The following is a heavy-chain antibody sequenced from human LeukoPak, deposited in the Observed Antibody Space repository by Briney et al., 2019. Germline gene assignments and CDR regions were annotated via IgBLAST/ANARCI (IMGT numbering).Heavy chain of an antibody. CDR2: IYTSWST. CDR1: GGSISSGSYY. CDR3: ARGVGSSSRVRYSYMDV. V-gene: IGHV4-61*02. Sequence: SQTLSLTCTVSGGSISSGSYYWSWIRQPAGKGLAWIGRIYTSWSTNYNPSLKSRVSISIDTSKNQFSLKLSSVTAADTAVYYCARGVGSSSRVRYSYMDVWGKGTTVTVSS. J-gene: IGHJ6*03. D-gene: IGHD2-2*01.